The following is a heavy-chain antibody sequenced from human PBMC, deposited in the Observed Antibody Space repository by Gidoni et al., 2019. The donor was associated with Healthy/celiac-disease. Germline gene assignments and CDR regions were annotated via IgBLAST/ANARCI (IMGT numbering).Heavy chain of an antibody. J-gene: IGHJ5*02. CDR2: ISAYNGTT. CDR3: ARGITMVRGLRWFDH. D-gene: IGHD3-10*01. Sequence: QVQLVQSGAEVKKPGASVKVSCKASGYTFTSYGISWVRQAPGQGLEWMGWISAYNGTTNYAQKLQGRVTMTTDTSTSTAYMKVRRVRCDDTAVYYCARGITMVRGLRWFDHWGQGTLVTVSS. CDR1: GYTFTSYG. V-gene: IGHV1-18*01.